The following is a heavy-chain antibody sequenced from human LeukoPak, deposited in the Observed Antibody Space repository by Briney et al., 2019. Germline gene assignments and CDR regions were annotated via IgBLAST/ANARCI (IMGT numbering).Heavy chain of an antibody. V-gene: IGHV4-39*02. Sequence: PSETLSLTCTVSGGSIGNAGSFWGWIRQPPGKGLEWIGTISYRGSTYYNPSLKSRVTISTDTSKNLFFLKLSSVTVADVAVYYCAKVLGDDLFDAFDVWGQGTIVSVSS. CDR3: AKVLGDDLFDAFDV. D-gene: IGHD1-1*01. CDR1: GGSIGNAGSF. J-gene: IGHJ3*01. CDR2: ISYRGST.